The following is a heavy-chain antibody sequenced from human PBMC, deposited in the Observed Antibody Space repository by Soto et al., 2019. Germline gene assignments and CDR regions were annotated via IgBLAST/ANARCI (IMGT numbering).Heavy chain of an antibody. CDR1: GFTFSSYA. Sequence: QVQLVESGGGVVQPGTSLRLSCAASGFTFSSYAMHWVRQAPGKGLEWVAVISYDGSNKYYADSVKGRFTISRDNSKNTLYLQMNSLRAEDTAVYYCARDAGYCTNGVCYPGPDYWGQGTLVTVSS. D-gene: IGHD2-8*01. CDR3: ARDAGYCTNGVCYPGPDY. J-gene: IGHJ4*02. V-gene: IGHV3-30-3*01. CDR2: ISYDGSNK.